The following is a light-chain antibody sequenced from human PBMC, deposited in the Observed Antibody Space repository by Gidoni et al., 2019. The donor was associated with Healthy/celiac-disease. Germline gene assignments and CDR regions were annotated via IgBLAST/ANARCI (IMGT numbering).Light chain of an antibody. V-gene: IGKV1-5*03. J-gene: IGKJ1*01. CDR2: KAS. CDR3: QQYNSYSPG. Sequence: DIQMTQSPSTLSASVGDRVTITCRASQSISSWLAWYQQKPGKAPKLLIYKASSLESGVPSRFSGSGSGIEFTLTISSLQPEDFATYYCQQYNSYSPGFGQGTKVEIK. CDR1: QSISSW.